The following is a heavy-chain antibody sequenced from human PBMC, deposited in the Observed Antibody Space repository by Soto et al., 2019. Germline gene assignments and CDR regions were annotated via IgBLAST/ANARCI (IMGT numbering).Heavy chain of an antibody. Sequence: GGSLRLSCAASGFTFTSYSMNWVRQAPGKGLEWVSSISGSSSNTYYADSVKGRFTISRDSTKNTLFLQMNSLRADDTAVYYCAKAAVTTSGYYYAMDVWGQGTTVTVSS. CDR2: ISGSSSNT. V-gene: IGHV3-21*04. D-gene: IGHD4-17*01. CDR3: AKAAVTTSGYYYAMDV. CDR1: GFTFTSYS. J-gene: IGHJ6*02.